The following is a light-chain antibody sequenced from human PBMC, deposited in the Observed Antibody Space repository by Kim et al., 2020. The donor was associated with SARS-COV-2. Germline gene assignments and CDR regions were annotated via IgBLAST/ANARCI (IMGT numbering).Light chain of an antibody. CDR1: QSVSSSD. J-gene: IGKJ2*01. CDR3: QQYGSSPNT. Sequence: SRGERAPLPCRATQSVSSSDFAWYQQKPGQAPRPLIYGTSSRATGIPDRFSGSGSGTDFTLTISRLEPEDFAVYYCQQYGSSPNTFGQGTKLEI. V-gene: IGKV3-20*01. CDR2: GTS.